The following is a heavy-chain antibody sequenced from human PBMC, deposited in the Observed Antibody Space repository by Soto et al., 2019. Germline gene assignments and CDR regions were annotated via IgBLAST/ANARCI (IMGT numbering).Heavy chain of an antibody. CDR1: GGSISSYY. J-gene: IGHJ4*02. D-gene: IGHD3-22*01. CDR3: ARYSSGYYWGNFDY. V-gene: IGHV4-59*01. Sequence: PSETLSLTCTVSGGSISSYYWSWIRQPPGKGLEWIGYIYYSGSTNYNPSLKSRVTISVDTSKNQFSLKLSSVTAADTAVYYCARYSSGYYWGNFDYCGQRTLVTVSS. CDR2: IYYSGST.